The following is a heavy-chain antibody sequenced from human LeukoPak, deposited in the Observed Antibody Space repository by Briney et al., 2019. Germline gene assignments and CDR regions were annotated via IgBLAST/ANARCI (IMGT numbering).Heavy chain of an antibody. V-gene: IGHV4-30-2*01. Sequence: SGTLSLTCTVSGGSISSGGYYWSWIRQPPGKGLEWIGYIYHSGSTYYNPSLKSRVTISVDRSKNQFSLKLSSVTAADTAVYYCAREVKGAFDYWGQGTLVTVSS. CDR2: IYHSGST. CDR1: GGSISSGGYY. D-gene: IGHD3-16*01. CDR3: AREVKGAFDY. J-gene: IGHJ4*02.